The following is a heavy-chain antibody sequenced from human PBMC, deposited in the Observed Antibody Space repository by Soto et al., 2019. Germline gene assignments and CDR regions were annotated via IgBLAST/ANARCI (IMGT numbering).Heavy chain of an antibody. Sequence: XGSLRIACAASGFNFSNHWMHWVRQRPAEGLVWVSRITSDGKSKAYAESVKGRFAISRDNAKNTLYLQMNGLTAEDTAVYYCARESGDWPLNWFDPWGQGTLATVSS. CDR1: GFNFSNHW. CDR2: ITSDGKSK. CDR3: ARESGDWPLNWFDP. V-gene: IGHV3-74*01. D-gene: IGHD2-21*02. J-gene: IGHJ5*02.